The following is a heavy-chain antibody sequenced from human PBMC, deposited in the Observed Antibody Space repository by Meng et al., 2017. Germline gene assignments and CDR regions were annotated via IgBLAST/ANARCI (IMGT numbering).Heavy chain of an antibody. V-gene: IGHV3-23*01. Sequence: LKISCAASGFTFSSYAMSWVRQAPGKGLEWVSAISGSGGSTYYADSVKGRFTISRDNSKNTLYLQMNSLRAEDTAVYYCAKDYLSFTAAYGMDVWGQGTTVTVSS. CDR2: ISGSGGST. CDR3: AKDYLSFTAAYGMDV. CDR1: GFTFSSYA. J-gene: IGHJ6*02. D-gene: IGHD3-16*02.